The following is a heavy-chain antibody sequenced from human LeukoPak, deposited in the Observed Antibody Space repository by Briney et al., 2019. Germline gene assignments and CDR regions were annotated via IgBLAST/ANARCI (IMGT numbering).Heavy chain of an antibody. D-gene: IGHD2-2*01. CDR2: ISGSGGST. Sequence: GGSLRLSCAASGFTFSSYAMSWVRQAPGKGLEWVSAISGSGGSTYYADSVKGRFTISRDNSKNTLYLQMNSLRAEDTAVYYCAKGGLGYCSSTSCYPGYWGQGTPVTVSS. CDR1: GFTFSSYA. V-gene: IGHV3-23*01. CDR3: AKGGLGYCSSTSCYPGY. J-gene: IGHJ4*02.